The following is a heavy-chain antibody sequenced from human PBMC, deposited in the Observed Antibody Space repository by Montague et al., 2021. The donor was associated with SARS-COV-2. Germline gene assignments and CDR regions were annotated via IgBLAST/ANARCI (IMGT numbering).Heavy chain of an antibody. V-gene: IGHV4-39*01. CDR1: GGSITRNYY. J-gene: IGHJ3*02. CDR3: ARPLVRGVPKAFGI. D-gene: IGHD3-10*01. CDR2: IYYSGTT. Sequence: SETLSLTCTVSGGSITRNYYWGWIRQPPGKGLEWVGNIYYSGTTLINPSLESRVTISVDASKNQLSLNLTSVTAADTAVYYCARPLVRGVPKAFGIWGQGALVIVSS.